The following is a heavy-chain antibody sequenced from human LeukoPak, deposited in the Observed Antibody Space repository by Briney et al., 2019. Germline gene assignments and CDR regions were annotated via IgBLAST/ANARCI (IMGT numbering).Heavy chain of an antibody. D-gene: IGHD6-19*01. J-gene: IGHJ4*02. Sequence: GGSLRLSCVASGFTVSSNYMSWVRQAPGKGLEWVSAIFSGGSTFYADSVTGRFTISRDNSKNTVYLEMNSLRVDDTAVYYCARDLKTSGWYGDFDYWGQGTLATVSS. CDR2: IFSGGST. CDR3: ARDLKTSGWYGDFDY. CDR1: GFTVSSNY. V-gene: IGHV3-53*01.